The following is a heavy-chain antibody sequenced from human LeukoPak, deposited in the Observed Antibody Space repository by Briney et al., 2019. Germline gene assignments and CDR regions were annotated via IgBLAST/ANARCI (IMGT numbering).Heavy chain of an antibody. J-gene: IGHJ4*02. CDR1: GGTLSSYA. Sequence: ASVKVSCKASGGTLSSYAISWVRQAPGQGLEWMGRIIPIFGIANYAQKFQGRVTITADKSTSTAYMELSSLRSEDTAVYYCARERRYYDSSGYIDYWGQGTLVTVSS. CDR2: IIPIFGIA. V-gene: IGHV1-69*04. CDR3: ARERRYYDSSGYIDY. D-gene: IGHD3-22*01.